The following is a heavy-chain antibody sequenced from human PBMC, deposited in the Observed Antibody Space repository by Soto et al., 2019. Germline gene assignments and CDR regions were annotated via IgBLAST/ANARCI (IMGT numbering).Heavy chain of an antibody. V-gene: IGHV4-38-2*01. J-gene: IGHJ5*02. Sequence: LETLSLTCAVSGYSISSGYYWGWIRQPPGKGLEWIGSIYHSGSTYYNPSLKSRVTISVDTSKNQFSLKLSSVTAADTAVYYCXREWHCGGDRLFGWFDPWGQGTLVTVSS. CDR2: IYHSGST. CDR1: GYSISSGYY. D-gene: IGHD2-21*02. CDR3: XREWHCGGDRLFGWFDP.